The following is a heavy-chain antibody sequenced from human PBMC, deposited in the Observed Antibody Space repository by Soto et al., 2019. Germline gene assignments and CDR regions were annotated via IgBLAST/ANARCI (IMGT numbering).Heavy chain of an antibody. CDR3: EKFGLGIVVVPAILYGMDV. CDR1: GFTFSSYA. J-gene: IGHJ6*02. D-gene: IGHD2-2*01. CDR2: ISGSGGST. Sequence: PGGSLRLSCAASGFTFSSYAMSWVRQAPGKGLEWVSAISGSGGSTYYADSVKGRFTISRDNSKNTLYLQMNSLRAEDTAVYYCEKFGLGIVVVPAILYGMDVWGQGTTVTVSS. V-gene: IGHV3-23*01.